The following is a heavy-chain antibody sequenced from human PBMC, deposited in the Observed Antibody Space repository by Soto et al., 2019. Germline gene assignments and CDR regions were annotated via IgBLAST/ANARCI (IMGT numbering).Heavy chain of an antibody. CDR2: VYYSGGA. Sequence: SETLSLTCTVSGGSISGYYWSWIRQPPGKGLEWIGNVYYSGGAKYNPSVKRRVSISVDTSRNQFSLNLSSVTAADTAVYYCTRDGDGRMTTNPYYYYGMDVWGPGITVTVSS. D-gene: IGHD2-21*02. J-gene: IGHJ6*02. V-gene: IGHV4-59*01. CDR1: GGSISGYY. CDR3: TRDGDGRMTTNPYYYYGMDV.